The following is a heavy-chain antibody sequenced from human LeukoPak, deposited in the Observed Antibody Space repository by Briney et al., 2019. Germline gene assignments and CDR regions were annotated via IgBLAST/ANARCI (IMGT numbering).Heavy chain of an antibody. D-gene: IGHD4-23*01. Sequence: SETLSLTCTVSGGSISSYYWSWIRQPPGKGLEWIGYIYYNGSTNYNPSLKSRVTISVDTSKNQFSLKLSSVTAADTAVYYCARGGYGGNSAYYYYYGMDVWGQGTTVTVSS. CDR2: IYYNGST. J-gene: IGHJ6*02. V-gene: IGHV4-59*01. CDR1: GGSISSYY. CDR3: ARGGYGGNSAYYYYYGMDV.